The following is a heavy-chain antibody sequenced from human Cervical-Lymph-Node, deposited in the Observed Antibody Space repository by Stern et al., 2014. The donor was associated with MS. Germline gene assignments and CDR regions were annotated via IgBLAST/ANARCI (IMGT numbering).Heavy chain of an antibody. D-gene: IGHD1-26*01. J-gene: IGHJ6*02. V-gene: IGHV3-30*18. CDR3: AKDLREVERYYYYGMDV. CDR2: ISYDGYIT. CDR1: GFTFNNHG. Sequence: VQLLESGGGVVQPGRSLRVSCAASGFTFNNHGMHWVRQAPGKGLEWVAVISYDGYITYYADSVKGRFTISKANSKNTLYLQMNSLRAEDTAVYYCAKDLREVERYYYYGMDVWGQGTTVTVSS.